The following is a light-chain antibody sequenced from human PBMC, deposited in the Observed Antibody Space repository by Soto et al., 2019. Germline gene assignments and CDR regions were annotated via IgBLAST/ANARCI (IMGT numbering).Light chain of an antibody. CDR3: QQYASSPWT. V-gene: IGKV3-20*01. CDR2: GAS. CDR1: QSISANY. J-gene: IGKJ1*01. Sequence: EIVLTQSPGTLSLSPGERATLSCRASQSISANYLAWYQQKPGQAPRLLIFGASSRATGIPDKFTGGGSGTDFTLTISRLEPEDFAVYYCQQYASSPWTFGQGTKVEIK.